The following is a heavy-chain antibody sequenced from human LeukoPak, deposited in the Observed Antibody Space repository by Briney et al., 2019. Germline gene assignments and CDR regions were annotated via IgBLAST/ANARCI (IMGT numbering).Heavy chain of an antibody. D-gene: IGHD1-26*01. J-gene: IGHJ4*02. CDR2: ISGSGGST. CDR3: AKNIFRIVGATAFDY. Sequence: PGGSLRLSCAASGFTFSSYAMSWVRQAPGEGLEWVSAISGSGGSTYYADSVKGRFTISRDNSKNTLYLQMNSLRAEDTAVYYCAKNIFRIVGATAFDYWGQGTLVTVSS. CDR1: GFTFSSYA. V-gene: IGHV3-23*01.